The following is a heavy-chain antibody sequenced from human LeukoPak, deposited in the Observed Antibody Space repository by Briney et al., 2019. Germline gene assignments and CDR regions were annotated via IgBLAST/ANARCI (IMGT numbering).Heavy chain of an antibody. CDR3: AKGNYDILTDDYAMDV. D-gene: IGHD3-9*01. J-gene: IGHJ6*02. V-gene: IGHV3-30*18. Sequence: GGSLRLSCAASGFTFSSYGMHWVRQAPGKGLEWVAVISYDGSNKYYADSVKGRFTISRDNSKNTLFLQMNRLRAEDTAVYYCAKGNYDILTDDYAMDVWGQGTTVTVSS. CDR2: ISYDGSNK. CDR1: GFTFSSYG.